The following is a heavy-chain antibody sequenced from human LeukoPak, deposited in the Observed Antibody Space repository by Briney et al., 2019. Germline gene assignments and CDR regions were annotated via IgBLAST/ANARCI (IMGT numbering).Heavy chain of an antibody. CDR2: ISGSGGST. V-gene: IGHV3-23*01. D-gene: IGHD3-22*01. Sequence: GGSLRLSCAASGFTFSSYAMSWVRQAPGKGLEWVSAISGSGGSTYYADSVKGRFTISRDNSKNTLYLQMTSLGAEDTAVYYCAKDLDSSGYYYYGMDVWGQGTTVTVSS. CDR1: GFTFSSYA. J-gene: IGHJ6*02. CDR3: AKDLDSSGYYYYGMDV.